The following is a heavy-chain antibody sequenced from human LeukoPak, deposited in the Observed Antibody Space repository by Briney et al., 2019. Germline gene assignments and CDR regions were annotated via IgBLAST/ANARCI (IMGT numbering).Heavy chain of an antibody. CDR1: GFIFSDYR. D-gene: IGHD1-26*01. CDR2: ISTDSSIM. V-gene: IGHV3-48*01. CDR3: AKDRSIGTYYTFDS. Sequence: GGSLRLSCAASGFIFSDYRMNWVRQAPGKGLEWVSFISTDSSIMYYADSVKGRFTISRDNAQSSLFLQMNSLRAEDTAVYYCAKDRSIGTYYTFDSWGQGTLVTVSS. J-gene: IGHJ4*02.